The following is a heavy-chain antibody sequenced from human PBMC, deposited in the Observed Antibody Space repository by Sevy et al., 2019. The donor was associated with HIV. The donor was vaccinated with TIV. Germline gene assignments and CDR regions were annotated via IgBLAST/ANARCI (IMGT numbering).Heavy chain of an antibody. CDR1: GGSISSGGYY. CDR2: IYYSGST. V-gene: IGHV4-31*03. J-gene: IGHJ6*02. Sequence: SETLSLTCTVSGGSISSGGYYWSWIRQHPGKGLEWIGYIYYSGSTYYNPSLKSRFTISVDTSKNQFSLKLSSVTAADTAVYYCVRDRGYYYDSSGDVWGQGTTVTVSS. D-gene: IGHD3-22*01. CDR3: VRDRGYYYDSSGDV.